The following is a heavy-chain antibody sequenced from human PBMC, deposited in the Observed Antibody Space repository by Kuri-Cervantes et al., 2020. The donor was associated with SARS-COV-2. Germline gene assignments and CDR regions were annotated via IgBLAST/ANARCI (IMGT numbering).Heavy chain of an antibody. J-gene: IGHJ4*02. CDR2: IYSGGSST. V-gene: IGHV3-23*03. CDR3: VKSSYGGSSSWPDY. D-gene: IGHD6-13*01. CDR1: GFTFSSYA. Sequence: LSLTCAASGFTFSSYAMSWVRQAPGKGLEWVSVIYSGGSSTYSAVSVKGRFTISRDNSKNTLYLQMSSLRAEDTAVYYCVKSSYGGSSSWPDYWGQGTLVTVSS.